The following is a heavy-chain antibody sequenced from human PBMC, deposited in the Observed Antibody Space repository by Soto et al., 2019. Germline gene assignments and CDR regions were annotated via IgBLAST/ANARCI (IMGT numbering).Heavy chain of an antibody. CDR3: ASLGLVVVTAAFDY. CDR1: GGSFSGYY. J-gene: IGHJ4*02. V-gene: IGHV4-34*01. CDR2: INHSGST. D-gene: IGHD2-21*02. Sequence: QVQLQQWGAGLLKPSETLSLTCAVYGGSFSGYYWSWIRQPPGKGLEWIGEINHSGSTNYNPSLKSRVTISVDTSKNQFSLKLSSVTAADTAVYYYASLGLVVVTAAFDYWGQGTLVTVSS.